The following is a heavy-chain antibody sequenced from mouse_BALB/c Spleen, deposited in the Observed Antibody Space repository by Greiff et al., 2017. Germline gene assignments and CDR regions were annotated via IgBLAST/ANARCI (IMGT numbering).Heavy chain of an antibody. CDR2: IYPGDGST. Sequence: VKLQESGPELEKPGASVKISCKASGYSFTGYNMNWVKQRPGQGLEWIGWIYPGDGSTKYNEKFKGKATLTADKSSSTAYMQLSSLTSENSAVYFCARGGNYAMDYWGQGTADTVSS. CDR1: GYSFTGYN. J-gene: IGHJ4*01. CDR3: ARGGNYAMDY. V-gene: IGHV1S56*01.